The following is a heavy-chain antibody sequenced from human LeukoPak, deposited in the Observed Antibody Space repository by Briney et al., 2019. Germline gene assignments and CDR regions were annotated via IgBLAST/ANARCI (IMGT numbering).Heavy chain of an antibody. CDR3: AKDSEQWLDYYYYMDV. V-gene: IGHV3-53*01. J-gene: IGHJ6*03. CDR1: GFSVSSNY. CDR2: IYSGGNT. Sequence: GGSLRLSCAASGFSVSSNYMSWVRQTPGKGLECVSLIYSGGNTYYADSVKGRFTISRDHSKNTLYLQMNTLRAEDTAVYYCAKDSEQWLDYYYYMDVWGKGTTVTISS. D-gene: IGHD6-19*01.